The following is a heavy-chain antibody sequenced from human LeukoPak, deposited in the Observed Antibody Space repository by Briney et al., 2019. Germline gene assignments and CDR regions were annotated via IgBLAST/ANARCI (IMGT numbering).Heavy chain of an antibody. J-gene: IGHJ6*03. CDR3: ARDPGDYYYYYMDV. V-gene: IGHV3-21*01. Sequence: GGSLRLSCAASGFRFSYYSLNWVRHAPGKGLEWVSSISSSSSYIYYADSVKGRFTVSRDNAKNSLYLQMNSLRAEDTAVFYCARDPGDYYYYYMDVWGKGTTVTVSS. CDR2: ISSSSSYI. CDR1: GFRFSYYS. D-gene: IGHD2-21*01.